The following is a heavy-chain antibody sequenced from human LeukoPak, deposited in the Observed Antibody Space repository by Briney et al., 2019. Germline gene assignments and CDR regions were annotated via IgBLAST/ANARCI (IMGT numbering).Heavy chain of an antibody. CDR3: AKGGPTGSNYFDF. V-gene: IGHV3-53*01. D-gene: IGHD1-26*01. Sequence: GGSLRLSCAASGFTVSTYYMIWVRQAPGKGLQWVSVLHSGGTTHYADSVKGRFTVSRDNSKTTLYLQMNSLRADDTAVYYCAKGGPTGSNYFDFWGQGTLVTVSS. CDR2: LHSGGTT. J-gene: IGHJ4*02. CDR1: GFTVSTYY.